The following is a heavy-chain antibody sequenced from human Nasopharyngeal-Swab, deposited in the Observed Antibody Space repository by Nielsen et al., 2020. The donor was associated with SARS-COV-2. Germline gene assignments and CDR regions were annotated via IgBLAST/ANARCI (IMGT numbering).Heavy chain of an antibody. J-gene: IGHJ4*02. CDR1: GFSVTSHG. Sequence: GESLKISCKASGFSVTSHGMHWVRQAPGKGLEWVAVIWYDGTNKFYADSVKGHFTISRDNSKNTLYLQMNSLRAEDTAMYYCHLSSGYDGYINYWGQGTLVTVSS. D-gene: IGHD3-22*01. CDR2: IWYDGTNK. V-gene: IGHV3-33*01. CDR3: HLSSGYDGYINY.